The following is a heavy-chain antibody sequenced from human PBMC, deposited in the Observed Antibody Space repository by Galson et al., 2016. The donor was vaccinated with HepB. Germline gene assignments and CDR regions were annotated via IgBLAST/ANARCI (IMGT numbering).Heavy chain of an antibody. J-gene: IGHJ5*02. CDR1: GFTFSSIP. D-gene: IGHD3-10*01. CDR2: ITTNGRK. CDR3: VKELDNSGIGRFQS. V-gene: IGHV3-23*01. Sequence: SLRLSCAASGFTFSSIPMSWVRQAPGKGLEWVSSITTNGRKDFADSVKGRFTLSRDNYKNSLSLQMKSLRVEDTAMYYCVKELDNSGIGRFQSWGQGMLVTVSS.